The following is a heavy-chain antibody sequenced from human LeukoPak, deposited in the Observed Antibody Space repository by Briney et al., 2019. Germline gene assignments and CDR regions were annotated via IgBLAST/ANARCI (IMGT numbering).Heavy chain of an antibody. CDR1: GFTFSNAW. CDR2: IKSKTDGGTT. V-gene: IGHV3-15*01. D-gene: IGHD6-19*01. CDR3: TTGLRYSSGWYKFY. J-gene: IGHJ4*02. Sequence: GGSLRLSCAASGFTFSNAWMSWVRQAPGKGLEWVGRIKSKTDGGTTDYAAPVKGRFTISRDDSKNTLYLQMNSLKTEDTAVYYCTTGLRYSSGWYKFYWGQGTLATVSS.